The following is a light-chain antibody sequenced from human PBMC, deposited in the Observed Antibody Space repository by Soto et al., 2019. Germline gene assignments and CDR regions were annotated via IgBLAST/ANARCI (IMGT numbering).Light chain of an antibody. J-gene: IGKJ5*01. CDR1: QSLGRF. V-gene: IGKV1-39*01. CDR3: QQCCSSSST. Sequence: DLQMCPYTNSLYVCVRDRLTITCLASQSLGRFLHSYQQKPGTAPNLLISPASSLQSGVPSSFSGTGSGTDFTLTISSLQPEDFAMYYCQQCCSSSSTCSRGTRLEIK. CDR2: PAS.